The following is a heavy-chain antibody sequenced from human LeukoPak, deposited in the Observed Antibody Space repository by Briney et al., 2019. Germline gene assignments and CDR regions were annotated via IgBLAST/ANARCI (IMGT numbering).Heavy chain of an antibody. CDR3: ARAVGYSSSWYGRRDFDY. CDR2: INHSGST. J-gene: IGHJ4*02. D-gene: IGHD6-13*01. CDR1: GGSISSYY. V-gene: IGHV4-34*01. Sequence: SETLSLTCTVSGGSISSYYWSWIRQPPGKGLEWIGEINHSGSTNYNPSLKSRVTISVDTSKNQFSLKLSSVTAADTAVYYCARAVGYSSSWYGRRDFDYWGQGTLVTVSS.